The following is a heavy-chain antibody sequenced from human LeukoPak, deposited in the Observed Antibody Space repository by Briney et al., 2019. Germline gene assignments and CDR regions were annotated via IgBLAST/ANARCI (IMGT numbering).Heavy chain of an antibody. J-gene: IGHJ4*02. CDR1: GFTFSSYA. V-gene: IGHV3-23*01. CDR3: VQDGDAYNSFDY. Sequence: GGSLRLPCAASGFTFSSYAMSWVRQAPGKGLEWVSTISVSGGTTYYADSVKGRFTISRDNSRNTLYLQMNSLRAEDTAIFYCVQDGDAYNSFDYWGQGTLVTVSS. CDR2: ISVSGGTT. D-gene: IGHD5-24*01.